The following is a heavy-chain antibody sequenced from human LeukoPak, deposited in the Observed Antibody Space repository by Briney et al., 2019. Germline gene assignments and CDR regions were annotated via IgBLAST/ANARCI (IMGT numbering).Heavy chain of an antibody. CDR3: ARDRIDGVEPYNFDY. V-gene: IGHV3-7*01. J-gene: IGHJ4*02. Sequence: GGSLRLSCAASRFTFSSYWMSWVRQAPGKGLEWVANIKLDGSEKYYVDSVKGRFTISRDNAKNSLYLQMNSLRAEDTAVYYCARDRIDGVEPYNFDYWGQGTLVTVSS. CDR2: IKLDGSEK. D-gene: IGHD5-24*01. CDR1: RFTFSSYW.